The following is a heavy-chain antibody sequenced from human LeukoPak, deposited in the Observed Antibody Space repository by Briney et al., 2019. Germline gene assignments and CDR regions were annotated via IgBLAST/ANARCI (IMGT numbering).Heavy chain of an antibody. CDR3: ARSWGSGTYYLPLLDY. V-gene: IGHV5-51*01. CDR2: IYPGDSDT. Sequence: GESLKISCKGSGYSFSSYWIGWARQMPGKGLEWMGIIYPGDSDTRYSPSFQGQVTISADKSISTAYLQWSTLKASDTAMYYCARSWGSGTYYLPLLDYWGQGTLVTVSS. J-gene: IGHJ4*02. CDR1: GYSFSSYW. D-gene: IGHD3-10*01.